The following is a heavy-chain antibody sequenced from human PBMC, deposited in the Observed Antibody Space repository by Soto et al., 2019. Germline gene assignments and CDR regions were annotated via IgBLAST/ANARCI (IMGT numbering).Heavy chain of an antibody. CDR1: GGSISSGGYS. J-gene: IGHJ6*02. V-gene: IGHV4-30-2*01. CDR2: IYHSGST. CDR3: ARASGYVRSGMDV. D-gene: IGHD5-12*01. Sequence: PSETLSLTCAVSGGSISSGGYSWSWIRQPPGKGLEWIGYIYHSGSTYYNPSLKSRVTISVDRSKNQFSLKLSSVTAADAAVYYCARASGYVRSGMDVWGQGTTVTVSS.